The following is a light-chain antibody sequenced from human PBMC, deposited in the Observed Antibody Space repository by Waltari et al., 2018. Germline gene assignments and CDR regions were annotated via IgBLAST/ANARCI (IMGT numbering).Light chain of an antibody. CDR1: QSVTRA. J-gene: IGKJ1*01. Sequence: EIVLTPSPATLSLSPGESAILSCRTSQSVTRALAWYQQKPGQAPRLLIYGASNRATGIPDRFSGSGSGTDFSLTISSLEPEDFAVYYCQHYLRLPVTFGQGTKVEVK. CDR3: QHYLRLPVT. CDR2: GAS. V-gene: IGKV3-20*01.